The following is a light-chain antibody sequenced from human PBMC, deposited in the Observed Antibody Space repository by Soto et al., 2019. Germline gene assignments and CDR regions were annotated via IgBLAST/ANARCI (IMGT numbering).Light chain of an antibody. J-gene: IGKJ1*01. CDR2: KAS. Sequence: DIQMTQSPSTLSASVGDRVTITCRASQSISSWLAWYQQKPGKAPKVLIYKASSLESGVPSRFSGSGSGTEFPLTISSLQPDDFATYYFQQYNSYSRTFGQGTKVEMK. CDR1: QSISSW. V-gene: IGKV1-5*03. CDR3: QQYNSYSRT.